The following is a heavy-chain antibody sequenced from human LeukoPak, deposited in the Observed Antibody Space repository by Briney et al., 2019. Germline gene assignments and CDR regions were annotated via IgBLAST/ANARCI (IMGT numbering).Heavy chain of an antibody. Sequence: ASVKVSCKASGYTFTSYDINWVRQAPGQGLEWMGWMNPNSGNTGYAQKFQGRVSMTRNTSISTAYMELSNLRSEDTAVYYCARRLGRGTAPDFWGQGPLVTVSS. CDR2: MNPNSGNT. CDR1: GYTFTSYD. CDR3: ARRLGRGTAPDF. V-gene: IGHV1-8*01. D-gene: IGHD5-18*01. J-gene: IGHJ4*02.